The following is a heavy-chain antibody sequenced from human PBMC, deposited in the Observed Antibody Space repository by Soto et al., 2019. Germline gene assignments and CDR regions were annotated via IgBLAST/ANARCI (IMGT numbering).Heavy chain of an antibody. CDR3: AKEGWGGSYEPYFDF. V-gene: IGHV3-23*01. D-gene: IGHD1-26*01. CDR2: INGRGDRT. CDR1: GFPSDTYD. Sequence: GGSLRLSCAASGFPSDTYDMSWVRQAPGKWLEWVSGINGRGDRTFVADSVKGRFSISRDISTDTVYLQMNSLKPEDTAVYYCAKEGWGGSYEPYFDFWGQGXVVTVYS. J-gene: IGHJ4*02.